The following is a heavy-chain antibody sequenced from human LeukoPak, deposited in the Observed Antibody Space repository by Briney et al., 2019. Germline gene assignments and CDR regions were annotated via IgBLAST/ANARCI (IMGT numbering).Heavy chain of an antibody. Sequence: SETLSLTCTVSGGSISSYYWSWIRQPPGKGLEWIGYIYYSGGTNYNPSLKSRVTISVDTSKNQFSLKLSSVTAADTAVYYCARDYGGYYSKDWYFDLWGRGTLVTVSS. D-gene: IGHD3-22*01. CDR1: GGSISSYY. CDR2: IYYSGGT. J-gene: IGHJ2*01. V-gene: IGHV4-59*01. CDR3: ARDYGGYYSKDWYFDL.